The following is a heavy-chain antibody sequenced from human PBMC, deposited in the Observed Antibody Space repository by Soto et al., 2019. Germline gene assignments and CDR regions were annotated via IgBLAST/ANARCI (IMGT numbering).Heavy chain of an antibody. CDR1: GGSVTSGTYY. V-gene: IGHV4-61*01. Sequence: ETLSLTCTVSGGSVTSGTYYWSWIRQPPGKGLEYIGYIYYSGSTNYNPSLNSRVTISVDTPKNQFSLKLSSATAADTALYYCASANAGAFNIWGQGTMVTVSS. J-gene: IGHJ3*02. CDR3: ASANAGAFNI. CDR2: IYYSGST.